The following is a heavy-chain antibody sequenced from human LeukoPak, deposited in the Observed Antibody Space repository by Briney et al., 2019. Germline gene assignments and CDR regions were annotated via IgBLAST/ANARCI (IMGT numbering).Heavy chain of an antibody. Sequence: SETLSLTCTVYSGSLSGYYWSWLRQPRGKGGEVIGEVNDSGKINYTPSLRSRVTVSVDAPKKQFSLKLTSVTAADTAVYYCARVIDSSESYYRPFDYWGQGIMVTVSS. V-gene: IGHV4-34*01. J-gene: IGHJ4*02. CDR2: VNDSGKI. CDR3: ARVIDSSESYYRPFDY. D-gene: IGHD3-10*01. CDR1: SGSLSGYY.